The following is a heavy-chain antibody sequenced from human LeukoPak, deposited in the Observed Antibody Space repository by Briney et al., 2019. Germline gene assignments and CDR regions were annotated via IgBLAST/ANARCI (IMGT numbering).Heavy chain of an antibody. Sequence: SETLSLTCTVSGGSISSYYWSWIRQPAGKGLEWIGRIYTSGSTNYNPSLESRVTMSVDTSKNQFSLKLSSVTAADTAVYYCARGLPMNDAFDIWGQGTMVTVSS. D-gene: IGHD3-22*01. J-gene: IGHJ3*02. V-gene: IGHV4-4*07. CDR1: GGSISSYY. CDR3: ARGLPMNDAFDI. CDR2: IYTSGST.